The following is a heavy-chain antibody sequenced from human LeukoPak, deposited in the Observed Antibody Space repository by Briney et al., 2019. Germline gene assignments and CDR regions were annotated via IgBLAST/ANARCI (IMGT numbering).Heavy chain of an antibody. D-gene: IGHD3-3*01. Sequence: PSETLSLTXAVYGGSFSGYYWSWIRQPPGKGLEWIGEINHSGSTNYNPSLKSRVTISVDTSKNQFSLKLSSVTAADTAVYYCARRWSGYSHTYWFDPWGQGTLVTVSS. J-gene: IGHJ5*02. CDR1: GGSFSGYY. V-gene: IGHV4-34*01. CDR2: INHSGST. CDR3: ARRWSGYSHTYWFDP.